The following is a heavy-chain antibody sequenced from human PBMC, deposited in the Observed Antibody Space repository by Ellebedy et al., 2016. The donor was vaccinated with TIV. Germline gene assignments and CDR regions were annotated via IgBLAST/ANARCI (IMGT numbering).Heavy chain of an antibody. J-gene: IGHJ6*02. CDR2: IGSKGYGGTT. D-gene: IGHD1-7*01. Sequence: GESLKISXTASGFTFGDFAISWVRQAPGKGLEWVGFIGSKGYGGTTQYAAPVKGRFTISRDDSKSIAYLQMNSLKTEDTALYYCTREAANWNYPYYYYNGMDVWGQGTTVTVSS. CDR3: TREAANWNYPYYYYNGMDV. V-gene: IGHV3-49*04. CDR1: GFTFGDFA.